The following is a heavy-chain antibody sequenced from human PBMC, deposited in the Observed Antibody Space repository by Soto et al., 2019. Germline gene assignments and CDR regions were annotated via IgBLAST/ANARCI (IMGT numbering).Heavy chain of an antibody. D-gene: IGHD2-2*01. CDR2: ISYDGSNK. CDR3: AREQCISTSCYSPYGMDV. V-gene: IGHV3-30-3*01. Sequence: GSLRLSCAASGFTFSSYAMHWVRQAPGKGLEWVAVISYDGSNKYYADSVKGRFTISRDNSKNTLYLQMNSLRAEDTAVYYCAREQCISTSCYSPYGMDVWGQGTTVTAP. CDR1: GFTFSSYA. J-gene: IGHJ6*02.